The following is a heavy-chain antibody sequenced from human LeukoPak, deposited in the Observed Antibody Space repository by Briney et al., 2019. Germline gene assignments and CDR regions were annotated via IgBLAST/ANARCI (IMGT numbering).Heavy chain of an antibody. D-gene: IGHD2-2*01. Sequence: VKVSCKAXGCTFTXXYMHWVRQAPGQGLEWMGWINPNSGGTNYAQKFQGRVTMTRGTSISTAYMELSRLRSDDTAVYYCASSVVPAATFDYWGQGTLVTVSS. V-gene: IGHV1-2*02. CDR3: ASSVVPAATFDY. J-gene: IGHJ4*02. CDR1: GCTFTXXY. CDR2: INPNSGGT.